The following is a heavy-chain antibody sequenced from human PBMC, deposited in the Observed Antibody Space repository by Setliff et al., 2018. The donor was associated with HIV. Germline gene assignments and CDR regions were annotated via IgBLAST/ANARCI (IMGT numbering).Heavy chain of an antibody. CDR3: ARERDSNGYQFDY. CDR2: INVDSGST. Sequence: ASVKVSCKASGFPFSNYAIHWVRQAPEQRLEWMGWINVDSGSTKYLQDLQGRVTITSDTSATTAYMEVSNLRSEDMAVYYCARERDSNGYQFDYWGQGTLVTVSS. D-gene: IGHD3-22*01. CDR1: GFPFSNYA. J-gene: IGHJ4*02. V-gene: IGHV1-3*03.